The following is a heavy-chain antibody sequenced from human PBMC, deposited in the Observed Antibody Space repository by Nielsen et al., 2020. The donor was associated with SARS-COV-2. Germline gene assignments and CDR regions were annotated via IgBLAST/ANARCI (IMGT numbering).Heavy chain of an antibody. J-gene: IGHJ5*02. V-gene: IGHV4-34*01. Sequence: SETLSLTCAVYGGSFSGYYWSWIRQPPGKGLEWIGEINHSGSTNYNPSLKSRVTISVDTSKNQFSLKLSSVTAADTAMYYCARGASRRWCMLCAWFDPWGQGTLVTVSS. CDR3: ARGASRRWCMLCAWFDP. CDR1: GGSFSGYY. CDR2: INHSGST. D-gene: IGHD2-8*01.